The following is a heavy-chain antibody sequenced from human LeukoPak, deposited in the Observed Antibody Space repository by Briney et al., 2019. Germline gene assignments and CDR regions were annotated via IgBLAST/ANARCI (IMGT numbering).Heavy chain of an antibody. V-gene: IGHV3-21*01. J-gene: IGHJ4*02. CDR2: ISSSSSYI. CDR3: AREREWYYDS. D-gene: IGHD3-22*01. CDR1: GFTFSSYS. Sequence: GGSLRLSCAASGFTFSSYSMNRVRQAPGKGLEWVSSISSSSSYIYYADSVKGRFTISRDNAKNSLYLQMNSLRAEDTAVYYCAREREWYYDSWGQGTLVTVSS.